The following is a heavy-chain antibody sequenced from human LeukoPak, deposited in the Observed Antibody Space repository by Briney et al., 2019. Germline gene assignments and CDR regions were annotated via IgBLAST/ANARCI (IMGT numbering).Heavy chain of an antibody. D-gene: IGHD6-13*01. J-gene: IGHJ4*02. CDR2: IYTSGST. CDR1: GGSISSYY. Sequence: SETLSLTCTVSGGSISSYYWSWIRQPAGKGLEWIGRIYTSGSTNYNPSLKSRVTMSVDTSKNQFSLKLSSVTAADTAVYYCARDEHHLVQGYYFDYWGQGTLVTVSS. V-gene: IGHV4-4*07. CDR3: ARDEHHLVQGYYFDY.